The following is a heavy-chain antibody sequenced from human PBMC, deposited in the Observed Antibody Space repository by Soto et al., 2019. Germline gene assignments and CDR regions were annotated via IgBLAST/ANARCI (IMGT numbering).Heavy chain of an antibody. J-gene: IGHJ4*02. D-gene: IGHD3-3*01. CDR1: GYTFTSYY. CDR2: INPSGGST. Sequence: GASVKVSCKASGYTFTSYYMHWVRQAPGQGLEWMGIINPSGGSTSYAQKFQGRVTMTRDTSTSTVYMELSSLRSEDTAVYYCARMGQRITIFGVVKAWARGYFDYWGQGTLVTVSS. CDR3: ARMGQRITIFGVVKAWARGYFDY. V-gene: IGHV1-46*01.